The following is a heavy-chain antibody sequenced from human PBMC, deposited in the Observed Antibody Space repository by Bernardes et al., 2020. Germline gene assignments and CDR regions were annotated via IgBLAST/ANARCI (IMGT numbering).Heavy chain of an antibody. V-gene: IGHV3-21*06. J-gene: IGHJ6*04. CDR1: GFTFSSYN. CDR3: ARDVSPATVISPTTTYDSHI. D-gene: IGHD1-1*01. CDR2: ISLTTKYI. Sequence: GGSLRLSCAASGFTFSSYNMNWVRQAPGKGLEWVSSISLTTKYIYYADPVKGRFTISRDNAKNALFLQMNSLRAEDTAVYYCARDVSPATVISPTTTYDSHIWGKGTTVTVSS.